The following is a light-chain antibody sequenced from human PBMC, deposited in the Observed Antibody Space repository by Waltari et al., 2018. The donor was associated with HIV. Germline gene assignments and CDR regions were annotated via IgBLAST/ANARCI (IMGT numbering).Light chain of an antibody. CDR3: LLSFSGVRV. Sequence: QAVVTQEPSLSVSPGGTVTVTCASFTGSVSRQHYVHWIQLKPGQAPRTLIYDPEKSPPGTAGRFSGSLVGGRAALTLSGALTDDEADYYCLLSFSGVRVFGGGTKLTV. V-gene: IGLV7-46*01. J-gene: IGLJ3*02. CDR2: DPE. CDR1: TGSVSRQHY.